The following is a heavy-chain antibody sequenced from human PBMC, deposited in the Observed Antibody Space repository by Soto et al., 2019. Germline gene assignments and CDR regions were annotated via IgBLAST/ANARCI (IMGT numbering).Heavy chain of an antibody. Sequence: QVQLVESGGGVVQPGRSLRLSCAASGFTFSSYAMHWVRQAPGKGLEWVAVISYDGSNKYYADSVKGRFTISRDNSKNTLYLQMNSLRAEDTAVYYCARGIAAAGHYYYYYGMDVGGQGTTVTVSS. V-gene: IGHV3-30-3*01. J-gene: IGHJ6*02. CDR3: ARGIAAAGHYYYYYGMDV. D-gene: IGHD6-13*01. CDR2: ISYDGSNK. CDR1: GFTFSSYA.